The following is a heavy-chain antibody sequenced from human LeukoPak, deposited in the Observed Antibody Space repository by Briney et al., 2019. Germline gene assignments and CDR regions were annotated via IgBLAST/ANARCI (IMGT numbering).Heavy chain of an antibody. V-gene: IGHV4-31*03. J-gene: IGHJ3*02. Sequence: SQTLSLTCTVSGGSISSGGYYWSWIRQHPGKGLEWIGYIYYSGSTYYNPSLKSRVTISVDTSKNQFSLKLSSVTAADTAVYYCARIAGTGFVSDTFDIWGQGTMVTVSS. CDR1: GGSISSGGYY. CDR3: ARIAGTGFVSDTFDI. D-gene: IGHD6-13*01. CDR2: IYYSGST.